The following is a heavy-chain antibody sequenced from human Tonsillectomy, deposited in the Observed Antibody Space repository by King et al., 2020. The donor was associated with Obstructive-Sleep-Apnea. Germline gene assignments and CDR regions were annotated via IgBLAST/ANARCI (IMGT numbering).Heavy chain of an antibody. V-gene: IGHV3-11*01. CDR1: GFTFSDYY. CDR2: ISSSGSTI. Sequence: QLVQSGGGLVKPGGSLRLSCAASGFTFSDYYMSWIRQAPGKGLEWVSYISSSGSTIYYADSVKGRFTISRDNAKNSLYLQMNSLRAEDTAVYYCARERRSSSWYDYYYYYYGMDVWGQGTTVTVSS. CDR3: ARERRSSSWYDYYYYYYGMDV. D-gene: IGHD6-13*01. J-gene: IGHJ6*02.